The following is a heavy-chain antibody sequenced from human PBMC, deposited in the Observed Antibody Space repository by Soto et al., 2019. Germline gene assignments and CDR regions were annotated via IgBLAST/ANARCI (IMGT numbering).Heavy chain of an antibody. J-gene: IGHJ6*03. CDR2: IYYSGST. V-gene: IGHV4-59*12. CDR3: ARPKFYYYYMDV. CDR1: GGSISSYY. Sequence: PSETLSLTCTVSGGSISSYYWSWIRQPPGKGLEWIGYIYYSGSTNYNPSLKSRVTISVDTSKNQFSLKLSSVTAADTAVYYCARPKFYYYYMDVWGKGTTVTVSS.